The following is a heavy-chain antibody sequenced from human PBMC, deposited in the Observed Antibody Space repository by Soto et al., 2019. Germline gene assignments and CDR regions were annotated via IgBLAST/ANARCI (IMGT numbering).Heavy chain of an antibody. J-gene: IGHJ6*02. CDR3: AKGLRNCSSTSCPYYYYYGMDV. CDR2: ISGSGGST. CDR1: GFTFSSYA. Sequence: VQLVESGGGVVQPGRSLRLSCAASGFTFSSYAMSWVRQAPGKGLEWVSAISGSGGSTYYADSVKGRFTISRDNSKNTLYLQMNSLRAEDTAVYYCAKGLRNCSSTSCPYYYYYGMDVWGQGTTVTVSS. V-gene: IGHV3-23*04. D-gene: IGHD2-2*01.